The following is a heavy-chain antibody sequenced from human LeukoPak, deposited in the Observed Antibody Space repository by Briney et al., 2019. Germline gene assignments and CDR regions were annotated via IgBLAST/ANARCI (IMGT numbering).Heavy chain of an antibody. CDR1: GGTFSSYA. CDR2: IIPIFGTA. V-gene: IGHV1-69*13. CDR3: ARLGCWNMGTCSDY. Sequence: ASVKVSCKASGGTFSSYAISWVRQAPGQGLEWMGGIIPIFGTANYAQKFQGRVTITADESTSTAYMELSSLRSEDTAVYYCARLGCWNMGTCSDYWGQGTLVTVSS. J-gene: IGHJ4*02. D-gene: IGHD1/OR15-1a*01.